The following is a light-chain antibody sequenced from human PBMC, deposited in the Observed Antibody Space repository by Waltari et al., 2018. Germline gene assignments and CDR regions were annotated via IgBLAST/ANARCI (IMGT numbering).Light chain of an antibody. V-gene: IGKV3-20*01. CDR2: GAS. CDR1: QSVSSSY. Sequence: EIVLTQSPGTLSLSPGERATLSCRASQSVSSSYLAWYQQKPGPAPRLLIYGASSRATGIPDRFSGSGSGTDFTLTISRLEPEDFAVYYCQQYGSSPPYMYTFGQGTKLEIK. J-gene: IGKJ2*01. CDR3: QQYGSSPPYMYT.